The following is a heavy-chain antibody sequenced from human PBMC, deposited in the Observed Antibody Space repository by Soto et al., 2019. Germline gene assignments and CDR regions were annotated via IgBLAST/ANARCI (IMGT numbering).Heavy chain of an antibody. CDR2: INTGNGNT. J-gene: IGHJ4*02. CDR3: ARPKDYDDCLDL. D-gene: IGHD3-22*01. V-gene: IGHV1-3*04. Sequence: QAQLVQSGAEVQKPGASVKVSCKASGYAFTRFTIHWVRQAPGQRLEWMGSINTGNGNTRFLQKFQGRVTFTRDTSANTAYMELSSLISEDTAVYYCARPKDYDDCLDLWGQGTLVTVSS. CDR1: GYAFTRFT.